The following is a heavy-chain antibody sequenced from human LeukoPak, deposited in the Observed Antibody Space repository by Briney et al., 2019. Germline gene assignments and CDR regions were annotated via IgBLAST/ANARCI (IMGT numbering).Heavy chain of an antibody. V-gene: IGHV5-51*01. CDR2: IYPGDSET. D-gene: IGHD1-26*01. J-gene: IGHJ4*02. CDR3: ARRRGGRYESYNFDY. CDR1: GYSFTNYW. Sequence: PGESLKISCKGSGYSFTNYWIGWVRQMPGKGLEWMGIIYPGDSETRYSPSFQGQVTISADKSISTAYVQWSSLKASDTAMYYCARRRGGRYESYNFDYWGQGTLVTASS.